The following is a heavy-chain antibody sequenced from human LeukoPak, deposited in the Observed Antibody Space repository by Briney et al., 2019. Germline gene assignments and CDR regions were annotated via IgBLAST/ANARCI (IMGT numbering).Heavy chain of an antibody. J-gene: IGHJ4*02. CDR1: GFTFSDYW. CDR3: ATEAPGITIFGVVNYFDY. Sequence: GGSLRLSCAASGFTFSDYWMHWVRQAPGKGLEWVSAISGSGGSTYYADSVKGRFTISRDNSKNTLYLQMNSLRAEDTAVYYCATEAPGITIFGVVNYFDYWGQGTLVTVSS. D-gene: IGHD3-3*01. V-gene: IGHV3-23*01. CDR2: ISGSGGST.